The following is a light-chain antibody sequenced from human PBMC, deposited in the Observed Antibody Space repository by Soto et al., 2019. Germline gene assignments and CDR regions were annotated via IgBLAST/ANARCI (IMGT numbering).Light chain of an antibody. CDR2: RAS. V-gene: IGKV3-15*01. CDR1: ESVNNK. Sequence: EVVPTQSPATLSVSPGERATLSCRASESVNNKLGWYQQKPGQAPRLLIYRASTRATGIPARFSGSGSGTEFTLTISSLQSEDSAVYYCHQYNNWFPFTFGQGTRLEIK. CDR3: HQYNNWFPFT. J-gene: IGKJ5*01.